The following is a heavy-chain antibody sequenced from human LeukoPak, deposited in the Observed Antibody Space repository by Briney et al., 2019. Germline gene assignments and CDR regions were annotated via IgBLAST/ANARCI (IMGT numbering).Heavy chain of an antibody. CDR2: IYDSGST. V-gene: IGHV4-59*01. Sequence: PSETLSLTCTVSGGSIRRYYWSWIRQPPGKGLEWIGNIYDSGSTNYNPSLKSRVTISVDTSKNQCSLKLSSVTAADTAVYYCARQSISGSSLSYFDYWGQGTLVNVSS. D-gene: IGHD3-22*01. CDR3: ARQSISGSSLSYFDY. J-gene: IGHJ4*02. CDR1: GGSIRRYY.